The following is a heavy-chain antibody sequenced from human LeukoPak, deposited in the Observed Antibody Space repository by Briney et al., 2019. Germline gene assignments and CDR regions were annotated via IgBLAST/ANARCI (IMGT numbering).Heavy chain of an antibody. Sequence: GGSLRLSCAASGFTLSNYAISWVRQAPGKGLEWVSSISPSNISSYYADSVRGRFTISRDNSKNTLYLQMNSLRAEDTALYYCAKDRTGYYYGMDVWGQGTTVTVSS. J-gene: IGHJ6*02. D-gene: IGHD1-14*01. CDR1: GFTLSNYA. CDR2: ISPSNISS. V-gene: IGHV3-23*01. CDR3: AKDRTGYYYGMDV.